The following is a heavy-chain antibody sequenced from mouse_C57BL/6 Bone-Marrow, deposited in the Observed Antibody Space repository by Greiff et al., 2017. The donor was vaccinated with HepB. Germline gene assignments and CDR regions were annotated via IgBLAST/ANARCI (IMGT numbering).Heavy chain of an antibody. V-gene: IGHV5-4*01. Sequence: EVKLVESGGGLVKPGGSLKLSCAASGFTFSSYAMSWVHQTPEKRLEWVATISDGGSYTYYPDNVKGRFTISRDNAKNNLYLQMSHLKSEDTAMYYCARDGVTTVVATEMDYWGQGTSVTVSS. CDR3: ARDGVTTVVATEMDY. CDR2: ISDGGSYT. J-gene: IGHJ4*01. CDR1: GFTFSSYA. D-gene: IGHD1-1*01.